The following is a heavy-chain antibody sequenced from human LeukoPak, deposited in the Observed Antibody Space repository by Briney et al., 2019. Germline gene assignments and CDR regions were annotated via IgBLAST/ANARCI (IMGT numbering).Heavy chain of an antibody. Sequence: ASVKVSCKVSGYTSTTNGITWVRQAPGQGLEWMGWISAYNGNTNYAPKLQDRVTLTTDTSTSTAYMELRSLRSDDTAVYYCALRDRSSFSPFDFWGQGTLVTVSS. D-gene: IGHD6-6*01. J-gene: IGHJ4*02. CDR2: ISAYNGNT. V-gene: IGHV1-18*01. CDR1: GYTSTTNG. CDR3: ALRDRSSFSPFDF.